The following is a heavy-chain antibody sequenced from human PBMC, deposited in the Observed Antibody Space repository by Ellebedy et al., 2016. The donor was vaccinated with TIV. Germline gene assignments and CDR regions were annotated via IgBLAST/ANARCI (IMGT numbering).Heavy chain of an antibody. D-gene: IGHD5-12*01. V-gene: IGHV4-59*08. Sequence: MPSETLSLTCLVSGGSFNNDHWSWIRQSPGKGLEWIGYVNQRRTTKYNSSLRSRVTISIDTSKNQFSLTVTSVTAADTAVYFCASTPFSAGSGYHPHDYWGQGILVTVSS. CDR2: VNQRRTT. CDR1: GGSFNNDH. CDR3: ASTPFSAGSGYHPHDY. J-gene: IGHJ4*02.